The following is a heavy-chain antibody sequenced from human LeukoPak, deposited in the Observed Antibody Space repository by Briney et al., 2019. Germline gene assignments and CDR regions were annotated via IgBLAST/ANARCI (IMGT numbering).Heavy chain of an antibody. CDR2: ISSSSSCI. J-gene: IGHJ4*02. Sequence: GGSLRLSCAASGFTFSSYSMNLVRQAPGKGLEWVSSISSSSSCIYYADSVKGRFTVSRDNAKNSLYLQMNSLRAEDTAVYYCARDLPLLHWGQGTLVTVSS. V-gene: IGHV3-21*01. CDR1: GFTFSSYS. D-gene: IGHD2-15*01. CDR3: ARDLPLLH.